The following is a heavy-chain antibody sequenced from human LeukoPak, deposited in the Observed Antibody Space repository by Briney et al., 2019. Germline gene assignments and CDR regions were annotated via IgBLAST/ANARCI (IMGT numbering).Heavy chain of an antibody. J-gene: IGHJ3*02. CDR3: AREIGQLGGAFDI. CDR1: GFTVSTVY. V-gene: IGHV3-53*01. CDR2: IYGGHTA. D-gene: IGHD7-27*01. Sequence: GGSLRLSCAASGFTVSTVYMTWVRRAPGKGLEWVSVIYGGHTAYYADSVKGRFTISRDNPKNTLNLQMNSLRAEDTAVYYCAREIGQLGGAFDIWGQGTLVTVSS.